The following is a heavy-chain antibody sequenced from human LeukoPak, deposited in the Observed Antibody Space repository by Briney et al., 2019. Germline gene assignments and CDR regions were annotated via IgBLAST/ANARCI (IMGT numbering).Heavy chain of an antibody. Sequence: GGSLRLSCAASGFTFNSYAMTWVRQAPGKGLEWVSTISGSGANTYYADSVKGRFTISRDNSKNTLSLQMNSLRVEDTALYYCAKYSDSTGAHYFDYWGQGTLVTVSS. J-gene: IGHJ4*02. CDR1: GFTFNSYA. V-gene: IGHV3-23*01. CDR2: ISGSGANT. CDR3: AKYSDSTGAHYFDY. D-gene: IGHD2/OR15-2a*01.